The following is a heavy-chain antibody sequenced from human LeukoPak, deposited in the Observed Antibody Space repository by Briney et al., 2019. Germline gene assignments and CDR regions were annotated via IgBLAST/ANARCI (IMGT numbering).Heavy chain of an antibody. J-gene: IGHJ5*02. V-gene: IGHV4-38-2*02. CDR1: GGSISSGYY. CDR2: IYHSGNT. D-gene: IGHD4-11*01. CDR3: ARVTPRSNYGNWFDP. Sequence: PSETLSLTCTVSGGSISSGYYWGWIRQPPGKGLEWIGSIYHSGNTFYNPSLKSRVTISVDTSKNQFSLKLSSVTAADTAVYYCARVTPRSNYGNWFDPWGQGTLVIVSS.